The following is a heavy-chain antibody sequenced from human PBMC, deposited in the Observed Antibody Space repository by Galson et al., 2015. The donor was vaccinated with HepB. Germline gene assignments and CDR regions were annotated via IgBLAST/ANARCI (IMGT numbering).Heavy chain of an antibody. CDR2: INGYNGNT. V-gene: IGHV1-18*04. CDR1: GYTFADFG. D-gene: IGHD6-6*01. J-gene: IGHJ4*02. Sequence: SVKVSCKASGYTFADFGLSWVRQAPGQGLEWMGWINGYNGNTNYAQRLQGRVTMTTDTSTSTAYMELRSLRSDDTAVYYCARWGSIAARPSFDYWGQGTLVTVSS. CDR3: ARWGSIAARPSFDY.